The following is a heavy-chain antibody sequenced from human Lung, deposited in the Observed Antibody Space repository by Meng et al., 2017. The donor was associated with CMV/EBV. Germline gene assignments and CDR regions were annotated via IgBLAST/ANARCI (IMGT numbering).Heavy chain of an antibody. CDR1: GFIFSDYS. D-gene: IGHD5-18*01. CDR2: ISSSSIHI. J-gene: IGHJ6*02. CDR3: ARQLADTLLAHYYYYGMDV. Sequence: GGSLRLSCTASGFIFSDYSMSWVRQAPGKGLEWVSSISSSSIHIYYADSTKGRFTISRDNAKKSLYLQMNSLRAEDTAVYYCARQLADTLLAHYYYYGMDVWGQGXTVTVSS. V-gene: IGHV3-21*01.